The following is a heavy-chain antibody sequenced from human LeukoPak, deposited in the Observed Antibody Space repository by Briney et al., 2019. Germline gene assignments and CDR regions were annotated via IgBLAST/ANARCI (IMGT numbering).Heavy chain of an antibody. J-gene: IGHJ4*02. D-gene: IGHD5-12*01. Sequence: SETLSLTCTVSGYSISSGYYWGWIRQPPGKGLEWIGNIYPTGSTNYNPSLKSRVTISVDTSKNQFSLKLSSVTAADTAVYYCARHYDSGYELKYYFDYWGQGTLVTVSS. CDR1: GYSISSGYY. V-gene: IGHV4-38-2*02. CDR3: ARHYDSGYELKYYFDY. CDR2: IYPTGST.